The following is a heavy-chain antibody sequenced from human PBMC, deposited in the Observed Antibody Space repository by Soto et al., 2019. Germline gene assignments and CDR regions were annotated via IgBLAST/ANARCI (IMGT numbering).Heavy chain of an antibody. CDR3: ARDFSGGNHYSAMDV. CDR1: GFTFSVYG. V-gene: IGHV3-33*01. Sequence: QVHLVESGGDVVQPGTSLRLSCAASGFTFSVYGMHWVRQAPGKGLEWVALIWYDGGKKYYVDSLMGRFTISRDNSKNTLYLQMNSLRAEDTAVYYCARDFSGGNHYSAMDVWGQGTTVTVSS. J-gene: IGHJ6*02. D-gene: IGHD2-15*01. CDR2: IWYDGGKK.